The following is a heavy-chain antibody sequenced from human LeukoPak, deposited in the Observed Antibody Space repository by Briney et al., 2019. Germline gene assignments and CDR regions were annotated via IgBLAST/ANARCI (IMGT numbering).Heavy chain of an antibody. CDR3: ARESGYSGYDFPFVY. J-gene: IGHJ4*02. D-gene: IGHD5-12*01. CDR2: ISYDGSNK. V-gene: IGHV3-30*04. Sequence: GGSLRLSCATSGFTFSNFAIHWVRQAPGKGLEWVAAISYDGSNKYFADSVKGRFTISRDNSGNTLYLQMNSLRAEDTAVYYCARESGYSGYDFPFVYWGQGTLVTVSS. CDR1: GFTFSNFA.